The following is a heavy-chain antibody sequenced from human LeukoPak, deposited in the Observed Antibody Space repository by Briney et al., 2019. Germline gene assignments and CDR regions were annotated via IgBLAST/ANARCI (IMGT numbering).Heavy chain of an antibody. Sequence: GGSLRLSCAASGLTFSSYEMNWVRQAPGKGLEWVSYISSSGSSIYYADSVKGRFTISRDNAKKSLYLQMNSLRAEDTAVYYCAKDIVVEAANGGTFDYWGQGTLVTVSS. J-gene: IGHJ4*02. CDR1: GLTFSSYE. CDR3: AKDIVVEAANGGTFDY. V-gene: IGHV3-48*03. CDR2: ISSSGSSI. D-gene: IGHD2-15*01.